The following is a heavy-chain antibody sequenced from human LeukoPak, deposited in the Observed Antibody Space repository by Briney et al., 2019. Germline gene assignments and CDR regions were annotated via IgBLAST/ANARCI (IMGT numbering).Heavy chain of an antibody. D-gene: IGHD2-15*01. Sequence: QSGGLLRLSCAASGFTFSSYSMNWARQAPGKGLEWVSYISSSSSTIYYADSVKGRFTISRDNAKNSLYLQMNSLRDEDTAVYYCARDRSGGTHAFDIWDQGTIDTVPS. CDR1: GFTFSSYS. V-gene: IGHV3-48*02. CDR2: ISSSSSTI. J-gene: IGHJ3*02. CDR3: ARDRSGGTHAFDI.